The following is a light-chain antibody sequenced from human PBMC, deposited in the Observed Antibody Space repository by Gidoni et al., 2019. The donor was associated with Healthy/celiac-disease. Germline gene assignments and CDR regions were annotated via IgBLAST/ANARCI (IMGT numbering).Light chain of an antibody. CDR1: QSISSW. CDR2: DAS. J-gene: IGKJ1*01. CDR3: QQSRT. Sequence: DIQMTQSPSTLSASVGDRVTITCRASQSISSWLAWYQQKPGKAPKLLIYDASSLESGVPSRFRGSGSVTEFTLTISSLQPDDFATYYCQQSRTFGQGTKVEIK. V-gene: IGKV1-5*01.